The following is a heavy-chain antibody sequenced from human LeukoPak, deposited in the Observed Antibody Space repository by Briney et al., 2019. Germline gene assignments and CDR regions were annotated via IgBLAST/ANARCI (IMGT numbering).Heavy chain of an antibody. CDR2: NSRSSSYI. CDR3: ARGHSSTWYSDY. CDR1: GFTLSSYS. J-gene: IGHJ4*02. V-gene: IGHV3-21*01. Sequence: GGSLRLSCAASGFTLSSYSMNWVRQAPGKGLEWVSSNSRSSSYIYYADSMKGRFTISRDNAKNSLYLQMNSLRAEDTAVYYCARGHSSTWYSDYWGQGTLVTVSS. D-gene: IGHD6-13*01.